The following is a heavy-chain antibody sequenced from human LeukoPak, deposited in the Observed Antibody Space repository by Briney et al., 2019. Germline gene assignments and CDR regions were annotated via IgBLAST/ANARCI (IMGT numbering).Heavy chain of an antibody. V-gene: IGHV4-61*08. J-gene: IGHJ4*02. CDR2: IYYTGST. CDR3: ARGARY. Sequence: PSETLSLTCTVSGGSVSSGDSYWSWVRQPPGKGLEWIGYIYYTGSTNYNPSLKSRVTISLDTSKNQFSLKLSSVTAADTAVYYCARGARYWGQGTLVTVSS. CDR1: GGSVSSGDSY.